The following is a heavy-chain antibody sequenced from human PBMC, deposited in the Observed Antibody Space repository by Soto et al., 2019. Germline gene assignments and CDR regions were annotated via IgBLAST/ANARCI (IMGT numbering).Heavy chain of an antibody. CDR2: IYYSGST. J-gene: IGHJ3*02. CDR1: GGSISSGGYY. V-gene: IGHV4-31*03. Sequence: QVQLQESGPGLVKPSQTLSLTCTVSGGSISSGGYYWSWIRQHPGKGLEWIGYIYYSGSTYYNPSLKSRVTISVDTSKNRFSLKLSSVTAADTAVYYCARDGAAAGTPDAFDIWGQGTMVTVSS. D-gene: IGHD6-13*01. CDR3: ARDGAAAGTPDAFDI.